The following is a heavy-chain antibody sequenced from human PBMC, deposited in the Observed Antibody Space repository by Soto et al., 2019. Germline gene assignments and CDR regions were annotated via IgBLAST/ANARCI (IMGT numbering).Heavy chain of an antibody. CDR3: ARDFVDTAMATRADAFDI. J-gene: IGHJ3*02. V-gene: IGHV3-74*01. CDR1: GFSLSGYW. Sequence: GGSLRLSCAAPGFSLSGYWMHWVRQAPGKGLLWVSRIDTYGSATKYADSVEGRFSISRDNSKNTLYLQMNSLRAEDTAVYYCARDFVDTAMATRADAFDIWGQGTMVTVSS. CDR2: IDTYGSAT. D-gene: IGHD5-18*01.